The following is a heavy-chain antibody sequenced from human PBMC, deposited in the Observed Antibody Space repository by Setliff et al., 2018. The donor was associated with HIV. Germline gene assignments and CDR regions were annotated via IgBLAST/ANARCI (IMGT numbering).Heavy chain of an antibody. CDR3: ATDPTSYCTGGNCHSGRFAS. Sequence: SETLSLTCTVSGGSVNGHYWNWIRLTPGKGLEWIGSISYSGSTNYNPSLKSRVTISVDTSRNEFSLKLSSVTAADTAVYYCATDPTSYCTGGNCHSGRFASWGQGTLVTVSS. V-gene: IGHV4-59*02. D-gene: IGHD2-15*01. CDR2: ISYSGST. J-gene: IGHJ4*02. CDR1: GGSVNGHY.